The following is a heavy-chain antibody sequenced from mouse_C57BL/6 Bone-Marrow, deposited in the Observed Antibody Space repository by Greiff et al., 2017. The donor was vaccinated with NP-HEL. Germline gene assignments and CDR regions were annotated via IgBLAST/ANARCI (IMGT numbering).Heavy chain of an antibody. Sequence: QVQPKESGAELVRPGASVKLSCKASGYTFTDYYINWVKQRPGQGLEWIARIYPGSGNTYYNEKFKGKATLTAEKSSSTAYMQLSSLTSEDSAVYFCAREPPDYFDYWGQGTTLTVSS. J-gene: IGHJ2*01. CDR3: AREPPDYFDY. CDR2: IYPGSGNT. CDR1: GYTFTDYY. V-gene: IGHV1-76*01.